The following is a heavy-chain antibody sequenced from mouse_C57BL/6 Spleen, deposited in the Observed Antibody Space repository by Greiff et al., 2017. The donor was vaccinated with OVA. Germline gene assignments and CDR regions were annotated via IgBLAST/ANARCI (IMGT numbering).Heavy chain of an antibody. Sequence: VQLQQPGAELVRPGNSVKLSCKASGYTFTSYWMHWVKQRPGQGLEWIGVIDPSDSYTNSNPKFKGTATLTVDTSSNKAYMLRSSLTSDDAAVDYCAREGYGSSYGWYFDVWGTGTTVTVSS. J-gene: IGHJ1*03. D-gene: IGHD1-1*01. V-gene: IGHV1-59*01. CDR1: GYTFTSYW. CDR3: AREGYGSSYGWYFDV. CDR2: IDPSDSYT.